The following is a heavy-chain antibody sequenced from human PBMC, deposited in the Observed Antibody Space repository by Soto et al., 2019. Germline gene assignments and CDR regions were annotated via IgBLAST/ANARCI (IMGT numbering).Heavy chain of an antibody. V-gene: IGHV3-74*01. D-gene: IGHD2-2*01. J-gene: IGHJ4*02. CDR3: ARVSREVVPAAIDY. Sequence: EVQLLESGGGLVQPGGSLRLSCAASGFTFSSYWIHWVRQAPGKGLVWVSRINSDGSSTTYADSVKGRFTISRDNAKNTLYLQMTSLRAEDTAVYYCARVSREVVPAAIDYWVQGTLVTVSS. CDR1: GFTFSSYW. CDR2: INSDGSST.